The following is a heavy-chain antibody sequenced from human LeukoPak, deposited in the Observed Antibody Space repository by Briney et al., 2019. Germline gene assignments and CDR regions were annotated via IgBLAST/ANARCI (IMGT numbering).Heavy chain of an antibody. Sequence: PGGSLRLSCAASGFTFSSYWMSWVRQAPGKGLEWVANIKQDGSEKYYVDSVKGRFTISRDNAKNSLYLQMNSLRAEDTAVYYCARTYYYDSSGYSYWGQGTLVTVSS. CDR1: GFTFSSYW. D-gene: IGHD3-22*01. J-gene: IGHJ4*02. CDR3: ARTYYYDSSGYSY. V-gene: IGHV3-7*01. CDR2: IKQDGSEK.